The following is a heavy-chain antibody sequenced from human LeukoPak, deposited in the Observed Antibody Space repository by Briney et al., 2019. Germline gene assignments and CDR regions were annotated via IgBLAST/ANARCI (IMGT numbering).Heavy chain of an antibody. D-gene: IGHD6-13*01. CDR3: AKVSQWGNSRWYEGD. J-gene: IGHJ4*02. Sequence: PGGSLRLSCAASGFTFSSYAMSWVRQAPGKGLEWVSAISGSGGSTYYADSVKGRFTISRDNSKNTLYLQMNSLRGEDTAAYYCAKVSQWGNSRWYEGDWGQGTLVTVSS. V-gene: IGHV3-23*01. CDR2: ISGSGGST. CDR1: GFTFSSYA.